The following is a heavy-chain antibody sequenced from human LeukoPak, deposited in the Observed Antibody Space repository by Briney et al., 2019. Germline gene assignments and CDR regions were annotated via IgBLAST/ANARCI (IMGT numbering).Heavy chain of an antibody. V-gene: IGHV1-24*01. J-gene: IGHJ5*02. CDR2: FDPEDGET. D-gene: IGHD1-26*01. CDR1: GYTLTELS. CDR3: ATDGGYSGTLHH. Sequence: ASVKVSCKVSGYTLTELSMHWVRQAPGKGLEWMGGFDPEDGETIYAQKFQGRVTMTEDTPTDTAYMELSSLRSEDTAVYYCATDGGYSGTLHHWGQGTLVTVSS.